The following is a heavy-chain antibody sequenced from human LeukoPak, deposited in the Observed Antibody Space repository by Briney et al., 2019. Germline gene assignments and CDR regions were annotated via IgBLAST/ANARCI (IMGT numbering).Heavy chain of an antibody. J-gene: IGHJ3*02. CDR1: GVSIRSYY. V-gene: IGHV4-59*01. CDR3: ARDVYYYDSSGSRAFDI. Sequence: SETLSLTCTVSGVSIRSYYWSWIRQPPGKGLEWIGNIYHSGSTNYNASLKSRVTISVDTSKNQFSLRLSSVTAADTAVYYCARDVYYYDSSGSRAFDIWGQGTMVTVSS. D-gene: IGHD3-22*01. CDR2: IYHSGST.